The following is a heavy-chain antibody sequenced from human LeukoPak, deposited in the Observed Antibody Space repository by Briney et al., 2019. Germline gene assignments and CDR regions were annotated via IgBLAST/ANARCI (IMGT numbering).Heavy chain of an antibody. D-gene: IGHD5-24*01. CDR1: GGSISSYC. CDR2: IYYSGST. Sequence: SETLSLTCTVSGGSISSYCWSWIRQPPGKGLEWIGYIYYSGSTNYNPSLKSRVTISVDTSKNQFSLKLSSVTAADTAVYYCARDVKGDGYNDYWGQGTLVTVSS. J-gene: IGHJ4*02. CDR3: ARDVKGDGYNDY. V-gene: IGHV4-59*01.